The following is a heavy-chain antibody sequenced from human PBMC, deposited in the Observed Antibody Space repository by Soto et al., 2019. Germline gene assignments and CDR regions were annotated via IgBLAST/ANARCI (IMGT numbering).Heavy chain of an antibody. V-gene: IGHV3-23*01. CDR3: AKGVYYYGSGSYYRMNYYYGMDV. CDR2: ISGSGGST. CDR1: GFTFSSYA. D-gene: IGHD3-10*01. J-gene: IGHJ6*02. Sequence: GGSLRLSCAASGFTFSSYAMSWVRQAPGKGLEWVSAISGSGGSTYYADSVKGRFTISRDNSKNTLYLQMNSLRAEDTAVYYWAKGVYYYGSGSYYRMNYYYGMDVWGQGTTVTVSS.